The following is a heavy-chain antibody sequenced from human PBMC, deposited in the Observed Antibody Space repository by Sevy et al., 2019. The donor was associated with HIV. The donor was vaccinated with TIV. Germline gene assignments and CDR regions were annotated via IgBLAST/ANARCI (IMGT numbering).Heavy chain of an antibody. J-gene: IGHJ3*02. Sequence: GGSLRLSCAASGFTFSDYYMSWIRQAPGKGLEWVSYISSSGSTIYYADSVKGRFTISRDNAKNSLYLQMNGLRAEDTAVYYCARAPIAAADYDAFDIWGQGTMVTVSS. V-gene: IGHV3-11*01. D-gene: IGHD6-13*01. CDR2: ISSSGSTI. CDR3: ARAPIAAADYDAFDI. CDR1: GFTFSDYY.